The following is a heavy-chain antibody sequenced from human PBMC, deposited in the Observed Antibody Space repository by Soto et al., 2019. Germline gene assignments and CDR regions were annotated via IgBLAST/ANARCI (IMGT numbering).Heavy chain of an antibody. V-gene: IGHV4-30-2*01. CDR2: IYHGGST. Sequence: TLSLTCSVSGASVTRDGNCWTWIRQPPGKGLEFVASIYHGGSTFYNPSLRSRVTISLDRSKNQFSLKLTSVTAADTAVYYCAREVEGYSQFDDWGQGTMVTVSS. CDR3: AREVEGYSQFDD. J-gene: IGHJ4*02. D-gene: IGHD4-4*01. CDR1: GASVTRDGNC.